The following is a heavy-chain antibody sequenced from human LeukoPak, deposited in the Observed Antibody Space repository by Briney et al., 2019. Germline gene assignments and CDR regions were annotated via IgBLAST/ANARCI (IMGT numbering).Heavy chain of an antibody. J-gene: IGHJ4*02. CDR3: AKGTSSSWYKSFYYFDY. V-gene: IGHV3-23*01. CDR2: ISGSGVST. D-gene: IGHD6-13*01. CDR1: GFTFSSYA. Sequence: PGGSLRLSCAASGFTFSSYAMSWVRQAPGKGLEWVSAISGSGVSTYYAPSVKGRFTISRDNSKNTLYLQMSSLRAEDTALYYCAKGTSSSWYKSFYYFDYWGQGTLVTVSS.